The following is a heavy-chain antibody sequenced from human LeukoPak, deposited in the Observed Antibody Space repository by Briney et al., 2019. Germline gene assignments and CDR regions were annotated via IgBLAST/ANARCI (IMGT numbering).Heavy chain of an antibody. D-gene: IGHD6-19*01. V-gene: IGHV3-7*01. CDR2: IKEDGSQI. CDR3: TRNSGWYRLDY. J-gene: IGHJ4*02. CDR1: GFTFSTYW. Sequence: GGSLRISCTASGFTFSTYWMTWVCQAPGKGLEWVANIKEDGSQIGYGDSVKGRFTISRDNAKNSLFLQMNSLRADDMAVYYCTRNSGWYRLDYWGQGTLVTVPS.